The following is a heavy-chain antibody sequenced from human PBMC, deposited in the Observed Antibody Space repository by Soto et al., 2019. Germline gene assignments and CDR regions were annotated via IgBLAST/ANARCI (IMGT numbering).Heavy chain of an antibody. D-gene: IGHD2-15*01. Sequence: PSETLSLTPAVSRDSVSSRDSYWTWFRQTPGKPLEWIGYVFTTGSTNYGPSLRRRVDMSVDTSEDQFSLKVRSMTAGGAAVYFCARVSKLVAPKDGKSAYFYAMNVWGPVTTVTVSS. CDR3: ARVSKLVAPKDGKSAYFYAMNV. CDR2: VFTTGST. V-gene: IGHV4-30-4*02. CDR1: RDSVSSRDSY. J-gene: IGHJ6*02.